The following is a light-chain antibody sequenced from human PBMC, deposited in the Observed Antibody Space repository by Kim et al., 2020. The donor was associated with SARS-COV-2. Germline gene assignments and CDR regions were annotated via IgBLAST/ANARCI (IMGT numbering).Light chain of an antibody. J-gene: IGLJ3*02. CDR1: NIGNKN. V-gene: IGLV3-9*01. CDR2: RDT. CDR3: QVWDSSTAV. Sequence: SVALRQTARITCGGNNIGNKNVYWYQQEPGQAPVLVIYRDTNRPSEIPERFSGSNSGNTATLTISRAQAGDEADYYCQVWDSSTAVFGGRTQLTVL.